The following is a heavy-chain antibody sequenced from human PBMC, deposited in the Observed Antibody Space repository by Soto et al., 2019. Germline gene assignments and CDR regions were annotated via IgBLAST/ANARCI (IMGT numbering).Heavy chain of an antibody. CDR1: GYTFTGQY. CDR2: INPKSGGT. CDR3: ARHGGSSWYSNWFDP. D-gene: IGHD6-13*01. Sequence: ASVKVSCKASGYTFTGQYMHWVRQAPGQGLEWMGWINPKSGGTKYGQKFQGWVTVTRDTSISTAYMEVSRLRSDDTAVYYCARHGGSSWYSNWFDPWGQGILVTVS. V-gene: IGHV1-2*04. J-gene: IGHJ5*02.